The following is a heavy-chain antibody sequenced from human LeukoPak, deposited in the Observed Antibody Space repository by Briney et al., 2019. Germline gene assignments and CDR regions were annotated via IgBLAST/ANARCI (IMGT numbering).Heavy chain of an antibody. CDR2: IKQDGSEK. Sequence: GGSLRLSCAASGFTFSSYWMSWVRQAPGKGLEWVANIKQDGSEKYYVDSVKGRFTISRDNAKNSLYLQMNSLRAEDTAVYYCARHPRGGWYKAYDYYYMDVWGKGTTVTVSS. CDR1: GFTFSSYW. J-gene: IGHJ6*03. CDR3: ARHPRGGWYKAYDYYYMDV. D-gene: IGHD6-19*01. V-gene: IGHV3-7*01.